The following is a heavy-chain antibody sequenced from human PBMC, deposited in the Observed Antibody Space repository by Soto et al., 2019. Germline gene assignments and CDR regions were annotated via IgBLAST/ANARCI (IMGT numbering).Heavy chain of an antibody. CDR3: ARQGIAAAAVDP. J-gene: IGHJ5*02. CDR1: GGSISSSNYY. D-gene: IGHD6-13*01. CDR2: IYYSGST. V-gene: IGHV4-39*07. Sequence: SETLSLTCTVSGGSISSSNYYWGWIRQPPGKGLEWIGSIYYSGSTYSNPSLKSRVTMSVDTSKNQFSLKLSSVTAADTAVYYCARQGIAAAAVDPWGQGTLVTVSS.